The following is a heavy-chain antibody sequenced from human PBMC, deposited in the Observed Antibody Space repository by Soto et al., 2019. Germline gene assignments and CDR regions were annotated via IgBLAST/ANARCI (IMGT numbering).Heavy chain of an antibody. J-gene: IGHJ3*02. CDR3: ARANDFNAFDI. D-gene: IGHD2-21*02. Sequence: EVQLLESGGDVVQPGGSLSFSCAAYGFSVSGGYINWDRQAPGQGLEWVSVIYRGGSPYQADSVKGRFTISRHDSQNTLYLQMNSLRPEDSAVYYCARANDFNAFDIWGKGKMVKVSS. V-gene: IGHV3-53*04. CDR1: GFSVSGGY. CDR2: IYRGGSP.